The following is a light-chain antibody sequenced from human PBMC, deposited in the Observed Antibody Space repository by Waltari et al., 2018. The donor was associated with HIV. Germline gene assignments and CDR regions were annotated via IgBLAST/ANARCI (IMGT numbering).Light chain of an antibody. V-gene: IGKV1-39*01. J-gene: IGKJ4*01. Sequence: DIQMTQTPSSLSASVGDSVTITCRASQTIDKYLIWYQQKPGNAPQILIYAASTLQSGVPSRFSGSGSGTDFTLTITSLQPEDFATYYCQHSYNVLPLTFGGGTKVELK. CDR3: QHSYNVLPLT. CDR1: QTIDKY. CDR2: AAS.